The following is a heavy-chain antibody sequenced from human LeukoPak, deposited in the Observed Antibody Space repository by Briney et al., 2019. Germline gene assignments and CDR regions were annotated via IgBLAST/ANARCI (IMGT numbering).Heavy chain of an antibody. CDR1: GFSFISYG. J-gene: IGHJ4*02. V-gene: IGHV3-30*18. D-gene: IGHD4-17*01. CDR2: ISDDGRRK. CDR3: AKRPSDYGDYVSYFDY. Sequence: GGSLRLSCAASGFSFISYGMHWARQAPGKGLEWVGVISDDGRRKDCADSVKGRFTISRDNSKDTLYLQMNSLRAEDTAVYYCAKRPSDYGDYVSYFDYWGQGTLVTVSS.